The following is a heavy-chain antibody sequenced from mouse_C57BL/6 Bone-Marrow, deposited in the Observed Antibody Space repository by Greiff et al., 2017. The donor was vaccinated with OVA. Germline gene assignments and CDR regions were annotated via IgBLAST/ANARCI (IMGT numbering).Heavy chain of an antibody. J-gene: IGHJ2*02. Sequence: EVQLVESGGGLVQPGGSLKLSCAASGFTFSDYYMYWVRQTPEKRLEWVAYISNGGGSTYYPDTVKGRFTISRDNAKNTLYLQMRSLKSEDTAIYYCARQRELFLDYWGQGTSLTVST. CDR1: GFTFSDYY. CDR3: ARQRELFLDY. V-gene: IGHV5-12*01. CDR2: ISNGGGST.